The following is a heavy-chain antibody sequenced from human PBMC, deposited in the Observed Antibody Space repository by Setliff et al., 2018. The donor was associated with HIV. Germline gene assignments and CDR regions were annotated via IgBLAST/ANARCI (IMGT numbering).Heavy chain of an antibody. CDR2: IYYSGST. D-gene: IGHD3-22*01. Sequence: PSETLSLTCTVSGGSISSHYWSWIRQPPGKGLECIGNIYYSGSTNYNPSLKSRVTISVDTSKNQFSLKLSSVTAADTAVYYCARDLKYYYDSSGYHDAFDIWGQGTLVTVSS. V-gene: IGHV4-59*11. CDR1: GGSISSHY. CDR3: ARDLKYYYDSSGYHDAFDI. J-gene: IGHJ3*02.